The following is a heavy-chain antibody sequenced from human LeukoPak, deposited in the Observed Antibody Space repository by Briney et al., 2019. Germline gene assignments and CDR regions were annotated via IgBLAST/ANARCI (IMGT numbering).Heavy chain of an antibody. J-gene: IGHJ4*02. CDR3: ARDRRYYDSSGYADY. Sequence: ALVKVSCKASGYTFTSYGISWVRQAPGQGLEWMGWISAYNGNTNYAQKLQGRVTMTTDTSTSTAYMELRSLRSDDTAVYYCARDRRYYDSSGYADYWGQGTLVTVSS. D-gene: IGHD3-22*01. CDR1: GYTFTSYG. CDR2: ISAYNGNT. V-gene: IGHV1-18*01.